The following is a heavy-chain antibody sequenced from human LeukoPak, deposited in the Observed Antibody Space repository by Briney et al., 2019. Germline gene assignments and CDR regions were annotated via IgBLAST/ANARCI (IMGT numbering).Heavy chain of an antibody. CDR1: GGSFSGYY. CDR3: ARGHWQWLAVGPFDY. CDR2: INHSGST. Sequence: SETLSLTCAVYGGSFSGYYWSWIRQPPGKGLEWIGEINHSGSTNYNPSLKSRVTISVDTSENQFSLKLSSVTAADTAVYYCARGHWQWLAVGPFDYWGQGTLVTVSS. V-gene: IGHV4-34*01. J-gene: IGHJ4*02. D-gene: IGHD6-19*01.